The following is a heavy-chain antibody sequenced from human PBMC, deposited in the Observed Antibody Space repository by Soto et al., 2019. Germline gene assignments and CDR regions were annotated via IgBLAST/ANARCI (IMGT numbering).Heavy chain of an antibody. Sequence: VQLVESGGGVVQPGRSLRLSCAASGFTFSDDYMDWVRQAPGKGLEWVGRSRNKDNGYTTEYAASVKGRFTISRDDSKNSLYLQMNSLSTEDTALYYCTRWLSGWGDWGRGTLVTVSS. CDR3: TRWLSGWGD. CDR1: GFTFSDDY. V-gene: IGHV3-72*01. J-gene: IGHJ4*02. D-gene: IGHD3-16*01. CDR2: SRNKDNGYTT.